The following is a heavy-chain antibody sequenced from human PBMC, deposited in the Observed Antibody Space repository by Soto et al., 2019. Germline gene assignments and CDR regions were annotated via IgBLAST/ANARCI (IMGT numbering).Heavy chain of an antibody. Sequence: QLRLQESGPGLVKPSETLSLTCTVSGDSFSTSNYYWGWIRQPPGKGLEWIGNIFYGGGTGVTYYNPSLKSRVIISVDTSKNQFSLKLRSITAADTAFYFCARRGGGDSLFDSWGQGKLVTVSS. CDR1: GDSFSTSNYY. V-gene: IGHV4-39*01. J-gene: IGHJ4*02. CDR2: IFYGGGTGVT. D-gene: IGHD4-17*01. CDR3: ARRGGGDSLFDS.